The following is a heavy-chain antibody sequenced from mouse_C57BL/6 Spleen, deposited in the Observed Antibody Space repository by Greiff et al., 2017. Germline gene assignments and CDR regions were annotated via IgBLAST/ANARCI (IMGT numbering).Heavy chain of an antibody. D-gene: IGHD1-1*01. J-gene: IGHJ4*01. Sequence: QVQLQQPGAELVMPGASVKLSCKASGYTFTSYWMHWVKQRPGQGLEWIGEIDPSDSYTNYNQKFKGKSTLTVDKSSSTAYMQRSSLTSEDSAVYYCARDYGRYAMDYWGQGTSVTVSS. CDR3: ARDYGRYAMDY. CDR1: GYTFTSYW. CDR2: IDPSDSYT. V-gene: IGHV1-69*01.